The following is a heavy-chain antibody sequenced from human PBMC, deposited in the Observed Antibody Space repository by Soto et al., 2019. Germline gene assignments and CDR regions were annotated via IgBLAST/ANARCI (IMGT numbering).Heavy chain of an antibody. V-gene: IGHV3-74*01. CDR3: ARTSLAARAIYYYGMDG. CDR1: GFTFSSYW. D-gene: IGHD6-6*01. Sequence: EVQLVESGGGLVQPGGSLRLSCAASGFTFSSYWMHWVRQAPGKGLVWVSRINSDGSSTSYADSVKGRFTISRDNAKNTLYLQMNSLRAEDTAVYYCARTSLAARAIYYYGMDGWGQGTTVTVSS. CDR2: INSDGSST. J-gene: IGHJ6*02.